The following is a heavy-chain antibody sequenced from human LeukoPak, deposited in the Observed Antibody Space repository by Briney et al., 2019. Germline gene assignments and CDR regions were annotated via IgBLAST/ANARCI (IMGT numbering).Heavy chain of an antibody. CDR1: GGSFSGYY. CDR2: INHSGST. V-gene: IGHV4-34*01. D-gene: IGHD5-12*01. J-gene: IGHJ3*02. CDR3: VRQRWLRRDGVDI. Sequence: KSSETLSLTCAVYGGSFSGYYWSWIRQPPGKGLEWIGEINHSGSTNYNPSLKSRVTISVDTSKNQFSLKLSSVTAADTAVYYCVRQRWLRRDGVDIWGQGTMVTVSS.